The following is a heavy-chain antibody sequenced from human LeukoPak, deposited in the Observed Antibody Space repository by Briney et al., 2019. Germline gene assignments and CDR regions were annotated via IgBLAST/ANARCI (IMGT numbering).Heavy chain of an antibody. CDR2: VKQDGSEK. J-gene: IGHJ4*02. Sequence: GGSLRLSCAASGFTFSDYYMSWIRQAPGKGLEWVANVKQDGSEKYYVDSVKGRFTISRDNAKNSLYLQMNSLRAEDTAVYYCASSTGSWLTKPDYWGQGTLVTVSS. D-gene: IGHD6-13*01. CDR3: ASSTGSWLTKPDY. V-gene: IGHV3-7*01. CDR1: GFTFSDYY.